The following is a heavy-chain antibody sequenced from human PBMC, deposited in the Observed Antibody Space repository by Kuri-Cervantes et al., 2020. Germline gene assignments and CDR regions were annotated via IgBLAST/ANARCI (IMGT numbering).Heavy chain of an antibody. CDR3: ARDLENYEGDAFDI. V-gene: IGHV4-61*01. Sequence: SETLSLTCTVSGGSITNSNYYWGWIRQPPGKGLEWIGYIYYSGSTNYNPSLKSRVTISVDTSKNQFSLKLSSVTAADTAVYYCARDLENYEGDAFDIWGQGTMVTVSS. D-gene: IGHD1-7*01. CDR2: IYYSGST. J-gene: IGHJ3*02. CDR1: GGSITNSNYY.